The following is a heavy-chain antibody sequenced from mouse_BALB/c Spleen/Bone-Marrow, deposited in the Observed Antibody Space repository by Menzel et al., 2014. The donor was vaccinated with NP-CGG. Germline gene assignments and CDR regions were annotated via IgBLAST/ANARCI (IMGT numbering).Heavy chain of an antibody. CDR3: KRSLGRFAY. CDR2: ISPGDGVI. Sequence: ESDAELVKPGASVKISCKASGYTFTDHAILWVKQKPEQGLEWIGYISPGDGVIKYNEKFKGKAILTADKSSSTAFMQLNSLTSEDSAVYFCKRSLGRFAYWGQGALVTVSA. D-gene: IGHD4-1*01. V-gene: IGHV1S53*02. J-gene: IGHJ3*01. CDR1: GYTFTDHA.